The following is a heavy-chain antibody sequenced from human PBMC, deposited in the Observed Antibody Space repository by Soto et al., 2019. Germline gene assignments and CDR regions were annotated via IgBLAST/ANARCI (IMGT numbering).Heavy chain of an antibody. J-gene: IGHJ4*02. CDR1: GFTFSSYS. CDR2: ISSSSSYI. CDR3: ARGGRVAARPSYFDY. Sequence: SLILSCAASGFTFSSYSMNWVRQAPGKGLEWVSSISSSSSYIYYADSVKGRFTISRDNAKNSLYLQMNSLRAEDTAVYYCARGGRVAARPSYFDYWGQGTLVTVSS. D-gene: IGHD6-6*01. V-gene: IGHV3-21*01.